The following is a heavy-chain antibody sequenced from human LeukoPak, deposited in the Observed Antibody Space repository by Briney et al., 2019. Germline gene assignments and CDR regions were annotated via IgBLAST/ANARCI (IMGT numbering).Heavy chain of an antibody. V-gene: IGHV1-2*06. CDR1: GYTFTGYY. D-gene: IGHD6-13*01. Sequence: ASVKVSCKASGYTFTGYYMHWVRQAPGQGLEWMRRINPNSGGTNYAQKFQGRVTMTRDTSISTAYMELSRLRSDDTAVYYCARDKGVYSSSWYYFDYWGQGTLVTASS. J-gene: IGHJ4*02. CDR3: ARDKGVYSSSWYYFDY. CDR2: INPNSGGT.